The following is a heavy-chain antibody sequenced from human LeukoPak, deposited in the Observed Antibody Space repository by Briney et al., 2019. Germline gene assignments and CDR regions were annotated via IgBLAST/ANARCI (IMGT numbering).Heavy chain of an antibody. J-gene: IGHJ4*02. CDR3: AKGMYGVGGALDY. Sequence: GGSLRLSCAASGFIFRTYGMYWVRQAPGKGLEYVSGITAGGGNTYYGDSLKGRFTISRDDSKDTLFLQMNSLRVEDTAVYYCAKGMYGVGGALDYWGRGSLVTVSS. CDR1: GFIFRTYG. D-gene: IGHD2-21*01. V-gene: IGHV3-23*01. CDR2: ITAGGGNT.